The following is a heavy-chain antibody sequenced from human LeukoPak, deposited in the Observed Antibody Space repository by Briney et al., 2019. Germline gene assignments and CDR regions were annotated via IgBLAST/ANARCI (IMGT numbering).Heavy chain of an antibody. D-gene: IGHD2-15*01. CDR1: GGTFSSYA. Sequence: SVKVSCKASGGTFSSYAISWLRQAPGQGLEWMGRIIPILGIANYAQKFQGRVTITADKSTSTAYMELSSLRSEDTAVYYCATLPCCSGGSCYGWFDPWGQGTLVTVSS. J-gene: IGHJ5*02. CDR2: IIPILGIA. V-gene: IGHV1-69*04. CDR3: ATLPCCSGGSCYGWFDP.